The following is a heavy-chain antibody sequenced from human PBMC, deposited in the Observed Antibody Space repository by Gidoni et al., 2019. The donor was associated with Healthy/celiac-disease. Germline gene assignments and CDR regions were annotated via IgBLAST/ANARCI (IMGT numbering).Heavy chain of an antibody. CDR1: GCTLSDYY. CDR2: ISSSSSYT. CDR3: ATSPTIFGVVNWFDP. J-gene: IGHJ5*02. V-gene: IGHV3-11*06. Sequence: QVQLVESGGGLVKPGGYLRLSCAAAGCTLSDYYMSWIRQAPGKGLEWVSYISSSSSYTNYADSVKGRFTISRDNANNSLYLQMNSLRAEDTAVYYCATSPTIFGVVNWFDPWGQGTLVTVSS. D-gene: IGHD3-3*01.